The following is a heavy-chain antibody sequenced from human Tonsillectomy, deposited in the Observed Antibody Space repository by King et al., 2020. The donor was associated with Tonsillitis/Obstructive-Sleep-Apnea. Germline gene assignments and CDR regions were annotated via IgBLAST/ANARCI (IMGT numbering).Heavy chain of an antibody. V-gene: IGHV3-23*04. CDR2: ISGGGGST. CDR3: AKRGGRDIVVVPAAPPGY. CDR1: GFTFSSYA. J-gene: IGHJ4*02. D-gene: IGHD2-2*01. Sequence: VQLVESGGGLVQPGGSLRLSCAASGFTFSSYAMSWVRQAPGKGLEWVSAISGGGGSTYYADSVKGRFTISRDNSKNTLYLQMNSLRAEDTAVYYCAKRGGRDIVVVPAAPPGYWGQGTLVTVSS.